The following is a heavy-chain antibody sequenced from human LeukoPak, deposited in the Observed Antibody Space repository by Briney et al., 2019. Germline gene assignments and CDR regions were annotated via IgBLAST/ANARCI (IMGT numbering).Heavy chain of an antibody. D-gene: IGHD3-10*01. CDR1: GGSISSSNW. Sequence: SETLSLTCAVSGGSISSSNWWSWVRQPPGKGLEWIGEIYHSGSTNYNPSLKSRVTISVDKSKNQFSLKLSSVTAADTAVYYCARGSSHGSGSYSDYWGQGTLVTVSS. J-gene: IGHJ4*02. V-gene: IGHV4-4*02. CDR2: IYHSGST. CDR3: ARGSSHGSGSYSDY.